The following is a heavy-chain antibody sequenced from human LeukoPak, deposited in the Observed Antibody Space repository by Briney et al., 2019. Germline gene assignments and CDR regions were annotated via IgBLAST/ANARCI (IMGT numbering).Heavy chain of an antibody. CDR2: IYSGGST. CDR3: ARDPQVTAIHDAFDI. D-gene: IGHD2-21*02. V-gene: IGHV3-66*01. CDR1: GFTVRSNY. Sequence: PGGSLRLSCAASGFTVRSNYMSWVRQAPGKGLEWVSVIYSGGSTYYAESVKGRFTISRDISKNTLYLQMNSLGAEDTAVYYCARDPQVTAIHDAFDIWGQGTMVTVSS. J-gene: IGHJ3*02.